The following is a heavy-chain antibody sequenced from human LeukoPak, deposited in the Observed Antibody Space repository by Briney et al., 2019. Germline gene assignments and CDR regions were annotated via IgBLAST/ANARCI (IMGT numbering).Heavy chain of an antibody. CDR3: ARVSGRWLQDYSLLSTDY. Sequence: ASVKVSCKASGYTFTSYGISWVRQAPGQGLEWMGWISAYNGNTNYAQKLQGRVTMTTDTSTSTAYMELSSLRSEDTAVYYCARVSGRWLQDYSLLSTDYWGQGTLVTVSS. CDR2: ISAYNGNT. CDR1: GYTFTSYG. J-gene: IGHJ4*02. V-gene: IGHV1-18*01. D-gene: IGHD5-24*01.